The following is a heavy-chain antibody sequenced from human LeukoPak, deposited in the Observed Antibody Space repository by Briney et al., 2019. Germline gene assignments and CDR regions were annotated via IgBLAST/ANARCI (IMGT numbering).Heavy chain of an antibody. D-gene: IGHD6-13*01. CDR1: GLTFSSYA. V-gene: IGHV3-23*01. CDR2: ISGSGGST. J-gene: IGHJ4*02. CDR3: AKAGSIAAAGTYDY. Sequence: GGSLRLSCAASGLTFSSYAMSWVRQAPGKGLEWVSAISGSGGSTYYAYSVKGRFTISRDNSKNTLYLQMTSLRAEDTAVYYCAKAGSIAAAGTYDYWGQGTLVTVSS.